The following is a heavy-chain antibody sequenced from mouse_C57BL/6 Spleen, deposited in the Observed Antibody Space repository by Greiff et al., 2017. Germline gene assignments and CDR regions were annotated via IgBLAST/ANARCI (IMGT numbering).Heavy chain of an antibody. CDR1: GYTFTSYW. CDR3: ARRGYYYGSSYVGDY. V-gene: IGHV1-69*01. Sequence: QVQLKQPGAELVMPGASVKLSCKASGYTFTSYWMHWVKQRPGQGLEWIGEIDPSDSYTNYNQKFKGKSTLTVDKSSSTAYMQLSSLTSEDSAVYYCARRGYYYGSSYVGDYWGQGTTLTVSS. CDR2: IDPSDSYT. D-gene: IGHD1-1*01. J-gene: IGHJ2*01.